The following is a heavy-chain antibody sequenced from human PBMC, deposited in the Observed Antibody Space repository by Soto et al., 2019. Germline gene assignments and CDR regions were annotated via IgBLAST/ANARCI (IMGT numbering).Heavy chain of an antibody. D-gene: IGHD6-19*01. J-gene: IGHJ3*01. CDR3: ARKEYSSGWYGDALDL. Sequence: DVQLVESGGGLVQPGGSLTLSCAASGFTFSIYWMTWVRQAPGKGLEWVANIKEDGSEKYYVDSVKGRFTISRDNVENSVYIPMNSLRAEDTAVYYCARKEYSSGWYGDALDLWGQGTMVTVSS. CDR2: IKEDGSEK. CDR1: GFTFSIYW. V-gene: IGHV3-7*01.